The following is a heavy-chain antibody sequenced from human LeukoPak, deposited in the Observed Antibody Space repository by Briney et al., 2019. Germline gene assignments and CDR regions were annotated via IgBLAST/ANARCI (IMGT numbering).Heavy chain of an antibody. Sequence: GGSLRLSCAASGFTVSSNYMNWVRQAPGKGLEWVSVIYSGGSSYYADSVKGRFTISRNNSKNTLFLQMNSLRAEDTAVYYCAREAVTRNYFDYWGQGTLVTVSS. D-gene: IGHD4-17*01. V-gene: IGHV3-53*01. J-gene: IGHJ4*02. CDR2: IYSGGSS. CDR1: GFTVSSNY. CDR3: AREAVTRNYFDY.